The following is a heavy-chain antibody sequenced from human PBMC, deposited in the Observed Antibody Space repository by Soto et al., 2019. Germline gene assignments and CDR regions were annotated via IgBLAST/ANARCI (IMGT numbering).Heavy chain of an antibody. D-gene: IGHD5-18*01. Sequence: PSETLSLTCTVSGGSISSYYWSWIRQPPGKGLEWIGYIYYSGSTNYNPSLKSRVTISVDTSKNQFSLKLSSVTAADTAVYYCGRQEWIQLWPDDSGGQGTLVTVS. J-gene: IGHJ4*02. V-gene: IGHV4-59*01. CDR2: IYYSGST. CDR3: GRQEWIQLWPDDS. CDR1: GGSISSYY.